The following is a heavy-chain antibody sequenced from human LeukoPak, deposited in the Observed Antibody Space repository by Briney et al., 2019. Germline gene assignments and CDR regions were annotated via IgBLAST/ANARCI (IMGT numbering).Heavy chain of an antibody. CDR3: ALLTYDSSGYYVPFDP. J-gene: IGHJ5*02. V-gene: IGHV1-18*01. Sequence: ASVKVSCTASGYTFTSYGISWVRQAPGQGLEWMGWISAYNGNTNYAQKLQGRVTMTTDTSTSTAYMELRSLRSDDTAVYYCALLTYDSSGYYVPFDPWGQGTLVTVSS. CDR1: GYTFTSYG. CDR2: ISAYNGNT. D-gene: IGHD3-22*01.